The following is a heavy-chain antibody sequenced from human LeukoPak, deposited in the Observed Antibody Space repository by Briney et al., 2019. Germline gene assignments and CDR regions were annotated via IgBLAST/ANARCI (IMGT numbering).Heavy chain of an antibody. V-gene: IGHV1-8*01. D-gene: IGHD3-22*01. CDR3: ATTPGYYYDSSGYYYGMDV. CDR1: GYTFTSYD. Sequence: SVKVSCKASGYTFTSYDINWVRQATGQGLEWMGWMNPNSGNTGYAQKFQGRVTMTRNTSISTAYMELSSLRSEDTAVYYCATTPGYYYDSSGYYYGMDVWGQGTTVTVSS. J-gene: IGHJ6*02. CDR2: MNPNSGNT.